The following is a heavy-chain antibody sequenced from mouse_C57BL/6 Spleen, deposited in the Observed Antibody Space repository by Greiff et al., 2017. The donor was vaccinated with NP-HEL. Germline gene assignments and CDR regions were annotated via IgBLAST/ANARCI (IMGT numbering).Heavy chain of an antibody. D-gene: IGHD4-1*01. V-gene: IGHV1-69*01. CDR3: ARSGTGTWANY. Sequence: QVQLQQPGAELVMPGASVKLSCKASGYTFTSYWMHWVKQRPGQGLEWIGEIDPSDSYTNYNQKFKGKSTLTVDKSSSTAYMQLSSLTSEDSAVHYCARSGTGTWANYWGQGTSVTVSS. CDR1: GYTFTSYW. J-gene: IGHJ4*01. CDR2: IDPSDSYT.